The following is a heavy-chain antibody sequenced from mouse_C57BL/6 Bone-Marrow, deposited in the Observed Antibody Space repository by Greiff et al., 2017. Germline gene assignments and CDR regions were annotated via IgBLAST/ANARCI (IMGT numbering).Heavy chain of an antibody. CDR1: GYTFTNFW. Sequence: QVQLQQSGAELVRPGTSVKMSCKASGYTFTNFWIGWAKQRPGHGLEWIGDIFPGGGYTNYNEKFKGKATLTADKSSSTAYMQFSSLTSEDSAIYYCARSDRRGYCGVWGTGATVTVTS. CDR2: IFPGGGYT. V-gene: IGHV1-63*01. J-gene: IGHJ1*03. CDR3: ARSDRRGYCGV.